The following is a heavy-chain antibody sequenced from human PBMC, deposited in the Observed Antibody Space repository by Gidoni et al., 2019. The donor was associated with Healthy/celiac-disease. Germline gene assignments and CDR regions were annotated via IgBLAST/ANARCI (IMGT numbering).Heavy chain of an antibody. CDR3: AKTNDSSGPDAFDI. CDR2: ISGSVGST. V-gene: IGHV3-23*01. CDR1: GFNCSSYA. J-gene: IGHJ3*02. D-gene: IGHD3-22*01. Sequence: EVQMWESGGGLLQPGGSLVLSCAASGFNCSSYAMSWVRQAPGKGLEWVSAISGSVGSTYYADSVKVRFTIFRDNSKTTLYLQMNSLRAEDTAVYYCAKTNDSSGPDAFDIWGQGTMVTVSS.